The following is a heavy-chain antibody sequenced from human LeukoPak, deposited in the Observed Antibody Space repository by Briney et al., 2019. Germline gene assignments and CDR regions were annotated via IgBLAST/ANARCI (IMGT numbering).Heavy chain of an antibody. D-gene: IGHD3-9*01. CDR3: ARSFYDILIGYYQYFDY. CDR1: GFTFSSYD. CDR2: IGTAGDT. J-gene: IGHJ4*02. Sequence: GGSLGLSCAASGFTFSSYDMHWVRHATGKGLEWVSAIGTAGDTYYPGSVKGRFTISRENAKNSLYLQMNSLRAGDTAVYYCARSFYDILIGYYQYFDYWGQGTLVTVSS. V-gene: IGHV3-13*04.